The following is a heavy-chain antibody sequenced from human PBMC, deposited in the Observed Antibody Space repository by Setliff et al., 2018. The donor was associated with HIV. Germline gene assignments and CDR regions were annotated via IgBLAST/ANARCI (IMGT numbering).Heavy chain of an antibody. CDR1: GQFISDGYY. CDR3: AKHDFGEGSCFDP. CDR2: VYHSGKT. D-gene: IGHD3-16*01. Sequence: SETLSLTCTVSGQFISDGYYWGWIRQPPGKGLEWIGSVYHSGKTYYNPSLKSRATMSADTSKNQISLMLRSMTAADTAVYYCAKHDFGEGSCFDPWGQGSLVTSPQ. J-gene: IGHJ5*02. V-gene: IGHV4-38-2*02.